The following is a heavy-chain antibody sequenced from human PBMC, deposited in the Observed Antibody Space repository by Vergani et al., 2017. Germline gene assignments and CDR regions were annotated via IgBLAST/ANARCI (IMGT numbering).Heavy chain of an antibody. D-gene: IGHD1-7*01. Sequence: EVQLVESGGGLVQPGGSLRLSCAASGFTFSSYEMNWVRQAPGKGLEWVSYISSSGSTIYYADAVKGRFTISRDNAKNSLYLQMNSLRAEDTAVYYCARDRFNWNFDPPYYYGMDVWGQGTTVTVSS. CDR1: GFTFSSYE. CDR3: ARDRFNWNFDPPYYYGMDV. J-gene: IGHJ6*02. CDR2: ISSSGSTI. V-gene: IGHV3-48*03.